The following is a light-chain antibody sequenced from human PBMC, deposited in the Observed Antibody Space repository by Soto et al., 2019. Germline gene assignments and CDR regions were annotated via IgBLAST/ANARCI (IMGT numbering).Light chain of an antibody. CDR3: QQSYNTPIT. CDR2: AAS. J-gene: IGKJ5*01. V-gene: IGKV1-39*01. CDR1: QNIFSS. Sequence: DIQMTKSPSSLSASVRDRVTITCRAGQNIFSSLNWYQQKPGKAPKLLIYAASSLQSGVPSRFSGSGSGTDFTLTITSLQPEDFATYYCQQSYNTPITFGQGTRLEIK.